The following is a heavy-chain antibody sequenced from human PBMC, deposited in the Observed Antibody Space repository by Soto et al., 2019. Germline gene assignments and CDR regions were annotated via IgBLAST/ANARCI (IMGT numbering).Heavy chain of an antibody. J-gene: IGHJ6*02. D-gene: IGHD2-15*01. CDR1: GFTFSSYA. CDR2: ISYDGSNK. V-gene: IGHV3-30-3*01. Sequence: QVQLVESGGGVVQPGRSLRLSCAASGFTFSSYAMHWVRQAPGKGLEWVAVISYDGSNKYYADSVKGRFTISRDNSKNTLYLQMNSLRAEDTAVYYCARPLVEGYYYYGMDVWGQGTTVTVSS. CDR3: ARPLVEGYYYYGMDV.